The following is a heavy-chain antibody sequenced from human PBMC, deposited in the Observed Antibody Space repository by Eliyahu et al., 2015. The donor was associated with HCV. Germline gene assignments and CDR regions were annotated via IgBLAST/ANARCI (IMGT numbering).Heavy chain of an antibody. V-gene: IGHV4-59*01. Sequence: QVQLQESGPGLVKPSETLSLTCTVSGGSIGSYYWSWIRQPPGKGLEWIGFFYDSGSTKYNPSLESRVTISVDTSKNQFSLKLNSVTAADTAVYYCAGLRGPTVNVFDYWGQGTLVTVSS. CDR2: FYDSGST. CDR3: AGLRGPTVNVFDY. J-gene: IGHJ4*02. D-gene: IGHD4-17*01. CDR1: GGSIGSYY.